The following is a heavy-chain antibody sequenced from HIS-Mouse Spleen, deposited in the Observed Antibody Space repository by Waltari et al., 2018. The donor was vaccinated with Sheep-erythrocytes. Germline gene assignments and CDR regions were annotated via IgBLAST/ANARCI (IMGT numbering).Heavy chain of an antibody. CDR3: AKPVGATTAFDY. Sequence: QVQLVESGGGVVQPGRSLRLSCAASGFTFSSYGMHWVRQAPGKGLEWVAVISYEGSNKYYADSVKGRFTISRDNSKNTLYLQMNSLRAEDTAVYYCAKPVGATTAFDYWGQGTLVTVSS. J-gene: IGHJ4*02. V-gene: IGHV3-30*18. D-gene: IGHD1-26*01. CDR1: GFTFSSYG. CDR2: ISYEGSNK.